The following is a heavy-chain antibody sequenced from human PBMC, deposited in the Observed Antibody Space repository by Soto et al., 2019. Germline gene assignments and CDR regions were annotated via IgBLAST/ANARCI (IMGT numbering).Heavy chain of an antibody. CDR2: INHSGST. D-gene: IGHD3-10*01. CDR1: GGSFSGYY. V-gene: IGHV4-34*01. J-gene: IGHJ3*02. CDR3: ARERITMVRGVTSDAFDI. Sequence: SETLSLTCAVYGGSFSGYYWSWIRQPPGKGLEWIGEINHSGSTNYNPSLKSRVTISVDTSKNQFSLKLSSVTAADTAVYYCARERITMVRGVTSDAFDIWGQGTMVTVSS.